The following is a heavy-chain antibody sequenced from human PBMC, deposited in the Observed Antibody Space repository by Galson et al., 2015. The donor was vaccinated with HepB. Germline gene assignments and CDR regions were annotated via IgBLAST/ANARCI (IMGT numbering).Heavy chain of an antibody. D-gene: IGHD3-10*01. J-gene: IGHJ6*02. CDR3: VRGRGVAVYYAVDV. Sequence: SLRLSCAASGFPFTGYAMHWVRQAPGKGLEWVAVISFDGSNKYNADSVKGRFTISRDNSKNTLYLQMNRLRHEDTAVYYCVRGRGVAVYYAVDVWGQGTTVTVSS. CDR2: ISFDGSNK. CDR1: GFPFTGYA. V-gene: IGHV3-30-3*01.